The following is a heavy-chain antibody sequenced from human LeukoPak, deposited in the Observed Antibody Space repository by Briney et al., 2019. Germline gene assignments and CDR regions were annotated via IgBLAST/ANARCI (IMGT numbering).Heavy chain of an antibody. D-gene: IGHD6-19*01. J-gene: IGHJ4*02. CDR2: INTNTGGT. CDR1: GYTFTGYY. Sequence: ASVNVSCKPSGYTFTGYYLHWVRQAPGQGLEWMGWINTNTGGTIYAEKFQGRVTMTRDTSIDTAYMEMRSLRSDDTAVYYCARDRVGSGWPRPWYFEFWGQGTLITDPS. CDR3: ARDRVGSGWPRPWYFEF. V-gene: IGHV1-2*02.